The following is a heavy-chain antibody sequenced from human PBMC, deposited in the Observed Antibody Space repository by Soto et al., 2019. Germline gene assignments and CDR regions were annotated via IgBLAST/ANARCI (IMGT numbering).Heavy chain of an antibody. CDR1: GFTFSSYS. J-gene: IGHJ6*02. CDR2: ISSSSSTI. V-gene: IGHV3-48*02. D-gene: IGHD3-3*01. Sequence: TGGSLRLSCAASGFTFSSYSMNWVRQAPGKGLEWVSYISSSSSTIYYADSVKGRFTISRDNAKNSLYLQMNSLRDEDTAVYYCASPGYDFWSGYYYYGMDVWGQGTTVTVSS. CDR3: ASPGYDFWSGYYYYGMDV.